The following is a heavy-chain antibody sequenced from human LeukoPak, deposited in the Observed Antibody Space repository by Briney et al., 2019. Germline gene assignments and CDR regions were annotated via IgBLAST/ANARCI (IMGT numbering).Heavy chain of an antibody. J-gene: IGHJ3*02. CDR1: GGSISSYY. V-gene: IGHV4-4*07. CDR2: IYTSGST. CDR3: ARVGYCSSTSCPRHDAFDI. D-gene: IGHD2-2*01. Sequence: SETLFLTCTVSGGSISSYYWSWIRQPAGKGLEWIGRIYTSGSTNYNPSLKSRVTMSVDTSKNQFSLKLSSVTAADTAVYYCARVGYCSSTSCPRHDAFDIWGQGTMVTVSS.